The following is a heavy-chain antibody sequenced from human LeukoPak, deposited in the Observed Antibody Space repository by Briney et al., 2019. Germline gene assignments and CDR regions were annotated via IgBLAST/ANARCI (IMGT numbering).Heavy chain of an antibody. V-gene: IGHV4-34*01. Sequence: SETLSLTCAVYGGSFSGYYWSWIRQPPGKGLEWIGEINHSGSTNYNPSLKSRVTISVDTSKNQFSLKLSSVTAADTAVYYCARGGPDIVVAPAARLHYYYYGMDVWGKGTTVTVSS. D-gene: IGHD2-2*01. CDR3: ARGGPDIVVAPAARLHYYYYGMDV. CDR2: INHSGST. CDR1: GGSFSGYY. J-gene: IGHJ6*04.